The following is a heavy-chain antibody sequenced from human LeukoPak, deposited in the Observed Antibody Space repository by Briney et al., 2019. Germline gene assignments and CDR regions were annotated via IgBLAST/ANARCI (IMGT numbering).Heavy chain of an antibody. V-gene: IGHV3-9*01. Sequence: GGSLRLSCAASGFTFDDYAMHWVRQAPGKGLEWVSGISWNSGSIGYADSVKGRFTISRDNAKNSLYLQMNSLRAEDTALYYCAEDRRFGGSGAFDIWGQGTMVTVSS. CDR1: GFTFDDYA. CDR2: ISWNSGSI. CDR3: AEDRRFGGSGAFDI. D-gene: IGHD3-10*01. J-gene: IGHJ3*02.